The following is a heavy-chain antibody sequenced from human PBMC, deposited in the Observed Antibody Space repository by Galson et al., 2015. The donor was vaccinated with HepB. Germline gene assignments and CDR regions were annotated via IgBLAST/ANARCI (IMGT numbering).Heavy chain of an antibody. CDR1: GYTFTSYG. CDR3: ARGDTGYSSGWYKGNWFDP. J-gene: IGHJ5*02. V-gene: IGHV1-18*01. Sequence: SVKVSCKASGYTFTSYGISWVRQAPGQGLEWMGWISAYNGNTNYAQKLQGRVTMTTDTSTSTAYMELRSLRSDDTAVYYCARGDTGYSSGWYKGNWFDPWGQGTLVTVSS. CDR2: ISAYNGNT. D-gene: IGHD6-19*01.